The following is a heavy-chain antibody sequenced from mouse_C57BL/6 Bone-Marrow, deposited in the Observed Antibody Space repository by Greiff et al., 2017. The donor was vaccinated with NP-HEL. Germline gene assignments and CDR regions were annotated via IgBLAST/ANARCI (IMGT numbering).Heavy chain of an antibody. CDR1: GYAFTNYL. J-gene: IGHJ2*01. CDR2: INPGSGGT. CDR3: ARAPHYYGSSYAFDY. Sequence: QVQLQQSGAELVRPGTSVKVSCKASGYAFTNYLIEWVKQRPGQGLEWIGVINPGSGGTNYNEKFKGKAPLTADKSSSTAYMQLSSLTSEDSAVYFCARAPHYYGSSYAFDYWCQGTTLTVSS. V-gene: IGHV1-54*01. D-gene: IGHD1-1*01.